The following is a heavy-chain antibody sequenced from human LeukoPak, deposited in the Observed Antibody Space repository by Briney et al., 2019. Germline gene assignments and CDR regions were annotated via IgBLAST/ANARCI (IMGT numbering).Heavy chain of an antibody. J-gene: IGHJ4*02. V-gene: IGHV5-51*04. CDR3: ARFGYCSSTSCYYPVDY. D-gene: IGHD2-2*01. CDR2: IYPGDSDT. Sequence: GESLKISCKGSGYSFTSYWIGWVRQLPGKGLEWRGIIYPGDSDTRYSPSFQGQVTISADKPISTAYLQWNSLKASDTAMYYCARFGYCSSTSCYYPVDYWGRGTLVTGSS. CDR1: GYSFTSYW.